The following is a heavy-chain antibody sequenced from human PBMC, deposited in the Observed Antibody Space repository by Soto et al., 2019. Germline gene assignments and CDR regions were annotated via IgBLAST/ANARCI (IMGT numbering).Heavy chain of an antibody. V-gene: IGHV4-59*01. CDR2: IYYSGNT. CDR1: GSSISSDY. CDR3: ARGSLLEIYCSGGSCYSADYYYYGMDV. D-gene: IGHD2-15*01. Sequence: SETLSLTCTVSGSSISSDYRSWIRQPPGKGLEWIGYIYYSGNTNYNPYIKSRVTISVDTSKNQFSLKLSSVTAADTAGYFCARGSLLEIYCSGGSCYSADYYYYGMDVWGQGTTVTVSS. J-gene: IGHJ6*02.